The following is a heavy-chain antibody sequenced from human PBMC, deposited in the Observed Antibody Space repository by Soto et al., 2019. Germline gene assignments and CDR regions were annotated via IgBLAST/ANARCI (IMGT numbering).Heavy chain of an antibody. CDR3: ARDYYDSSGYAYTLDL. Sequence: ASVKVSCKASGYTFTSYGISWVRQAPGQGLEWMGWISAYNGNTNYAQKLQGRVTMTTDTSTSTAYMELRSLRSDDTAVYYCARDYYDSSGYAYTLDLWGQGTMVTVSS. V-gene: IGHV1-18*01. CDR2: ISAYNGNT. J-gene: IGHJ3*01. D-gene: IGHD3-22*01. CDR1: GYTFTSYG.